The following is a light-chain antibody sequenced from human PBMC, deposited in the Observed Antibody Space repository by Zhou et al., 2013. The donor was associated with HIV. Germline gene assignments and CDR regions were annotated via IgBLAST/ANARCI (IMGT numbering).Light chain of an antibody. CDR2: QAS. V-gene: IGKV1-5*03. CDR1: QSISQW. J-gene: IGKJ5*01. Sequence: DIQMTQSPSTLSASVGDSVTITCRASQSISQWLAWYQQKPGKAPKFLIYQASSLETGVPSRFSGSGSGTDFTLTIRSLQPEDFATYYCQQYNSYIHSNTFGQGTRLDIK. CDR3: QQYNSYIHSNT.